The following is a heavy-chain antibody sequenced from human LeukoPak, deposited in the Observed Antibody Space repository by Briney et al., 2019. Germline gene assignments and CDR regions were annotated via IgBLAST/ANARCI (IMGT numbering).Heavy chain of an antibody. V-gene: IGHV4-61*02. CDR1: GGSISSGSYY. Sequence: SETLSLTCTVSGGSISSGSYYWSWIRQPAGKGLEWIGRIYTSGSTNYNPSLKSRVTISVDTSKNQFSLKLSSVTVSDTAVYYCASSMVVVPAAMGRAFDIWGQGTMVTVSS. CDR3: ASSMVVVPAAMGRAFDI. D-gene: IGHD2-2*01. CDR2: IYTSGST. J-gene: IGHJ3*02.